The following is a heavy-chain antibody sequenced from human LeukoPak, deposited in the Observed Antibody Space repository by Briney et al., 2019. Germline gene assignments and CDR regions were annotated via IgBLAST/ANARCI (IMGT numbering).Heavy chain of an antibody. CDR2: TSYDGNEK. Sequence: GGSLRLSCAASGFTFSSFGMHWVRQAPGKGLEWVTVTSYDGNEKDYADSVKGRFTISRDNSKNTVYLQMNSLRAGDTAVYYCATGGTRAATGRMGFWGQGTLVTVSS. D-gene: IGHD6-25*01. CDR3: ATGGTRAATGRMGF. V-gene: IGHV3-30*03. CDR1: GFTFSSFG. J-gene: IGHJ4*02.